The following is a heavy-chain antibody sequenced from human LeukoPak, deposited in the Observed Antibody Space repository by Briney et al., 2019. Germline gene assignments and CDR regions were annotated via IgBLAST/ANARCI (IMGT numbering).Heavy chain of an antibody. V-gene: IGHV3-23*01. D-gene: IGHD1-7*01. CDR3: AKEGGQQQLELNIDY. J-gene: IGHJ4*02. CDR1: GFTFSSYA. Sequence: PGGSLRLSCAASGFTFSSYAMSWVRQAPGKGLEWVSAISSSGLSTYYADSVKGRFTISRDNSKNTVYLQMNSLRAEDTAVYYCAKEGGQQQLELNIDYWGQGSLVTVSS. CDR2: ISSSGLST.